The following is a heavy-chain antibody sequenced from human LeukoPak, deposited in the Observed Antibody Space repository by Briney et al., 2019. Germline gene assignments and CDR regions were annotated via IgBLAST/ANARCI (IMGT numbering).Heavy chain of an antibody. CDR3: ASGGDYDTFDY. CDR1: GGSFSGYY. J-gene: IGHJ4*02. CDR2: IYYSGST. V-gene: IGHV4-59*01. Sequence: PSETLSLTCAVYGGSFSGYYWSWIRQPPGKGLEWIGYIYYSGSTNYNPSLKSRVTISVDTSKNQFSLKLSSVTAADTAVYSCASGGDYDTFDYWGQGTLVTVSS. D-gene: IGHD4-17*01.